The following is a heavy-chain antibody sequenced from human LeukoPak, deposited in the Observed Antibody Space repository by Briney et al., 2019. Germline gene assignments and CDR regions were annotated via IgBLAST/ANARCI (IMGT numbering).Heavy chain of an antibody. Sequence: SETLSLTCTVSGGSISSYYWSWIRQPPGKGLEWIGYIYYSGSTNYNPSLKSRVTISVDTSKNQFSLKLSSVTAADTAVYYCARHGGSYYVFDYWGQGTLVTVSS. CDR1: GGSISSYY. CDR2: IYYSGST. CDR3: ARHGGSYYVFDY. J-gene: IGHJ4*02. V-gene: IGHV4-59*08. D-gene: IGHD1-26*01.